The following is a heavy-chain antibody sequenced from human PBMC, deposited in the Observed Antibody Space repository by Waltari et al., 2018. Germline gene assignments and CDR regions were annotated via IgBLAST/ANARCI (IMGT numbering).Heavy chain of an antibody. CDR1: GGSISRYY. CDR3: ARDSPPGPYPDHGWFDGDY. D-gene: IGHD3-10*01. Sequence: QVQLQESGPGLVKPSETLSLTCTVPGGSISRYYWSWLRQPAGKGLEWIGRIYTSGSTNYNPSLKSRVTMSVDTSKNQFSLKLSSVTAADTAVYYCARDSPPGPYPDHGWFDGDYWGQGTLVTVSS. V-gene: IGHV4-4*07. J-gene: IGHJ4*02. CDR2: IYTSGST.